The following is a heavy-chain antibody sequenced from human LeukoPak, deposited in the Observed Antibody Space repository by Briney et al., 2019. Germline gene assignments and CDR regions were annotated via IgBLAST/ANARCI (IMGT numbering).Heavy chain of an antibody. CDR1: GYSFTSYC. D-gene: IGHD2-2*01. CDR3: AGGGSGPARAFDI. V-gene: IGHV5-51*01. Sequence: GESLKISCKGSGYSFTSYCIGWVRQMPGKGLEWMAIIYPGDSDTRCSPSFQGQVTISADKSITTAYLQWSSLKASDIPLYYCAGGGSGPARAFDIWGQGTTVTVSS. J-gene: IGHJ3*02. CDR2: IYPGDSDT.